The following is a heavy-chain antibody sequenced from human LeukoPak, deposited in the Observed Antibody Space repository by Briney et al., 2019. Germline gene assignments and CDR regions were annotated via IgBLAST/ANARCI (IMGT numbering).Heavy chain of an antibody. CDR1: GFTFSSYG. J-gene: IGHJ4*02. D-gene: IGHD3-22*01. Sequence: GGSLRLSCAASGFTFSSYGIHWARRAPGKGLEWVAVISYDGSNQYHADSVKGRFTISRDNSKNTLYLQMNSLRAEDSAVYYCAKDLFLYGSSGYPRCPDYWGQGTLVTVSS. CDR2: ISYDGSNQ. V-gene: IGHV3-30*18. CDR3: AKDLFLYGSSGYPRCPDY.